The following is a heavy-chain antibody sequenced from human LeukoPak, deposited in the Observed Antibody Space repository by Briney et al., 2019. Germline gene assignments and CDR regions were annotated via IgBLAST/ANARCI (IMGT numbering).Heavy chain of an antibody. V-gene: IGHV3-33*06. D-gene: IGHD1-14*01. CDR2: IYYDGSIK. CDR1: GFTFSSYG. CDR3: AKDRDRFKNLGY. Sequence: PGGSLRLSCAASGFTFSSYGMHWVRQAPGKGLEWVAVIYYDGSIKYYADSVKGRFTISRDNSKNTLYLQMNSLRAEDTAVYYCAKDRDRFKNLGYWGQGTLVTVSS. J-gene: IGHJ4*02.